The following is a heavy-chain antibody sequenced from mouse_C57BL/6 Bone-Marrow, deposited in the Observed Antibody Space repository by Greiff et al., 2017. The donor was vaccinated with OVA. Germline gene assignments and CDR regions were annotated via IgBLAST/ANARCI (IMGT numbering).Heavy chain of an antibody. CDR1: GYTFTSYW. J-gene: IGHJ3*01. D-gene: IGHD2-4*01. V-gene: IGHV1-59*01. Sequence: VQLQQPGAELVRPGTSVKLSCKASGYTFTSYWLHWVKQRPGQGLEWIGVIDPSDSYTNYNQKFKGKATLTVDTSSSTAYMQLSSLTSEDSAVYYCAREDYGPFAYWGQGTLVTVSA. CDR2: IDPSDSYT. CDR3: AREDYGPFAY.